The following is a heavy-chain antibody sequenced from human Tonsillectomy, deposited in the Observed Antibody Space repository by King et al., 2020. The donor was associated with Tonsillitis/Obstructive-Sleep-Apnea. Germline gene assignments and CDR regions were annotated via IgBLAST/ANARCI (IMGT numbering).Heavy chain of an antibody. V-gene: IGHV3-23*04. CDR2: ISGSGGST. CDR1: GFTFSSYA. Sequence: VQLVESGGGLVQPGGSLRLSCAASGFTFSSYAMSWVRQAPGKGLEWVSAISGSGGSTYYADSVKGRVTISRDNSKNTLYLQMNSLRAEDTAVYYCAKDHSSITGRPDAFDIWGQGTMVTVSS. J-gene: IGHJ3*02. CDR3: AKDHSSITGRPDAFDI. D-gene: IGHD1-20*01.